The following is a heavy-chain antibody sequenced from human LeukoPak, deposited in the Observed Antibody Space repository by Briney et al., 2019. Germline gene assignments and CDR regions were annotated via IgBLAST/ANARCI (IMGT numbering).Heavy chain of an antibody. V-gene: IGHV4-59*08. J-gene: IGHJ3*02. CDR2: VFYSGGT. CDR3: ASGYYDSSGYAFDI. D-gene: IGHD3-22*01. CDR1: GGSITGYY. Sequence: SETLSLTCTVSGGSITGYYWSWIRQPPGKGLEWIGYVFYSGGTLYNPSVNSRVSISVDTSKTQFSLKLSSVTAADTAVYYCASGYYDSSGYAFDIWGQGTMVTVSS.